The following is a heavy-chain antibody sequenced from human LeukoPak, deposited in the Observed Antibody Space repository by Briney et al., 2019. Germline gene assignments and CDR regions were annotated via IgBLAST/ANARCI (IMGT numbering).Heavy chain of an antibody. CDR2: ISSSFISI. CDR3: ARGRDGYNLVDAFDI. V-gene: IGHV3-21*01. D-gene: IGHD5-24*01. Sequence: GGSLKLSCAASGFTFSSYRMNWVRQAPGKGLEWVSAISSSFISIYYADSLKGRFTISGDNAKNSLYLQMNSLRAEDTAVYYCARGRDGYNLVDAFDIWGQGIMVTVCS. J-gene: IGHJ3*02. CDR1: GFTFSSYR.